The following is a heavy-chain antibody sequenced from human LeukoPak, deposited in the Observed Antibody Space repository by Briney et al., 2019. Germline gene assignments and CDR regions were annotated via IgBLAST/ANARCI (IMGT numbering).Heavy chain of an antibody. D-gene: IGHD3-22*01. Sequence: SQTLSLTCTVSGGSISSGDYYWSWIRQPPGKGLEWIGYIYYSGSTYYNPSLKSRVTISVDTSKNQFSLKLSSVTPADTAVYYCARDSGYYYFDYWGQGTLVTVSS. V-gene: IGHV4-30-4*01. CDR3: ARDSGYYYFDY. J-gene: IGHJ4*02. CDR1: GGSISSGDYY. CDR2: IYYSGST.